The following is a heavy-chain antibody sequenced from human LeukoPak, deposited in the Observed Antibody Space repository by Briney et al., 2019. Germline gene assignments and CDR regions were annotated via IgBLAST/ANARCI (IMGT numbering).Heavy chain of an antibody. CDR3: ARDLAYGDDGL. CDR1: GFRLSNYS. V-gene: IGHV3-21*01. J-gene: IGHJ4*02. Sequence: PGGSLRLSCAASGFRLSNYSMNWVRQAPGKGLEWVAYISSSSSYIFYADSLKGRFTISRDNAKNSLYLQMNSLRADDTAVYYCARDLAYGDDGLWGQGTLVTVSS. D-gene: IGHD4-17*01. CDR2: ISSSSSYI.